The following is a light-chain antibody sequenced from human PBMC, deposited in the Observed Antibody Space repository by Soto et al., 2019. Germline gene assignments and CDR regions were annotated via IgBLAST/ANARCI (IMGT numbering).Light chain of an antibody. CDR3: QQTYSSLTWT. J-gene: IGKJ1*01. CDR2: AAS. V-gene: IGKV1-39*01. CDR1: QSISSF. Sequence: DIQMTQSPSSLSASVGDRVTITCRASQSISSFLNWYQQKPGKAPELLIYAASSLQSGVPSRFSGSGSGTDFTLTISSLQPADFATYYCQQTYSSLTWTFGQGTKVDIK.